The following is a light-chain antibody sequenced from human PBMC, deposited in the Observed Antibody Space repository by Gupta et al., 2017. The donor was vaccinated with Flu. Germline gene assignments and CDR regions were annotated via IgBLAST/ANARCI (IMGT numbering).Light chain of an antibody. V-gene: IGLV6-57*03. Sequence: STLPQPRSVSEAPGSPAPFSCTRRSGNIASHSVNWYHQRPGSAPTALIFDDNKRPSGVPDRFCASFNMATKSASLTIIGPEPAVGANYYCQSNDADNRGVFDGGTKLTV. CDR1: SGNIASHS. CDR2: DDN. CDR3: QSNDADNRGV. J-gene: IGLJ3*02.